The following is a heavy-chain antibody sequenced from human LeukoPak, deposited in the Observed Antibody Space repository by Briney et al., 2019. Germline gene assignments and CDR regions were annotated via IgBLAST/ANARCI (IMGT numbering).Heavy chain of an antibody. J-gene: IGHJ5*02. Sequence: ASVKVSCKASGYTFTSYDINWVRQATGQGLEWMGWMNPNSGNTGYAQKFQGRVTITRNTSISTAYMELSSLRSEDTAVYYCARACYAGATWGNWFDPWGQGTLVTVSS. CDR2: MNPNSGNT. CDR3: ARACYAGATWGNWFDP. CDR1: GYTFTSYD. D-gene: IGHD1-26*01. V-gene: IGHV1-8*03.